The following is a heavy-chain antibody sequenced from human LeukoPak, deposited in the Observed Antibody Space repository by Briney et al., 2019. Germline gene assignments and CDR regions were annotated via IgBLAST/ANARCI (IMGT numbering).Heavy chain of an antibody. CDR2: ISGSSSTI. CDR3: ARDWTYYYGSGSLHYYGMDV. J-gene: IGHJ6*02. V-gene: IGHV3-48*01. Sequence: GGSLRLSCAASGFTFSSYSMNWVRQAPGKGLEWVSYISGSSSTIYYADSVKGRFTISRDNAKNSLYLQMNSLRAEDTAVYYCARDWTYYYGSGSLHYYGMDVWGQGTTVTVSS. D-gene: IGHD3-10*01. CDR1: GFTFSSYS.